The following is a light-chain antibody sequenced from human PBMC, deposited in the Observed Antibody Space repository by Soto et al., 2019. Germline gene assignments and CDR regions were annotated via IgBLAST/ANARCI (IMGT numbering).Light chain of an antibody. CDR2: KAS. V-gene: IGKV1-5*03. J-gene: IGKJ1*01. CDR1: QSIDSW. CDR3: QHYDAYSRT. Sequence: DIQMTQSPSTLSASIGDRVTITCRASQSIDSWLAWYQQKPGKAPKLLIYKASSLQSGVPSRFSGSGSGTEFTFTISGLQPDDFATYYCQHYDAYSRTFGQGTKVDVK.